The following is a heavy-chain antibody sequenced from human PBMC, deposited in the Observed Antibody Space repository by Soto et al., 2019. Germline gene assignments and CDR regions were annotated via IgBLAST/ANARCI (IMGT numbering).Heavy chain of an antibody. CDR3: AKSTTSSPFYYYDMEV. J-gene: IGHJ6*02. CDR2: VNSAGGAT. V-gene: IGHV3-23*01. Sequence: EVQLLESGGGLVQPGGSLRLSCTASGFSFSSYAMTWVRQAPGKGLEWVSTVNSAGGATYYADSVKGRFSISRDNSKNTLYLQMNSLRAGDTAVYYCAKSTTSSPFYYYDMEVWGQGTTVTVSS. D-gene: IGHD6-6*01. CDR1: GFSFSSYA.